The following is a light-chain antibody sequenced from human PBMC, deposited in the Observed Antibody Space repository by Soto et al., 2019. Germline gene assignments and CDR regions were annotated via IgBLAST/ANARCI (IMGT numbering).Light chain of an antibody. J-gene: IGLJ2*01. V-gene: IGLV4-69*01. Sequence: QLVLTQSPSASASLGASVKLTCTLSSGHSNYAIAWHQKQPEKGPRYLMKLNSDGSHNKGDGIPDRFSGSSSGTDRYLTISSLQSDDEADYYCQTWGTAIHDVVFGGGTKVTVL. CDR2: LNSDGSH. CDR3: QTWGTAIHDVV. CDR1: SGHSNYA.